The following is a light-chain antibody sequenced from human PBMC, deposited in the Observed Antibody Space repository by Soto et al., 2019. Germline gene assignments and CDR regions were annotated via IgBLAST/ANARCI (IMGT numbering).Light chain of an antibody. CDR2: DAS. J-gene: IGKJ1*01. V-gene: IGKV3-15*01. Sequence: EIAMTQSPATVSLSPGERATLSCRASQSVTSDLAWYQQKPGQAPRLLIYDASARATGIPDRFSGSGSGTEFTLTISSLTSEDSAVYYCQQYNKWPPRTFGQGTKVEIK. CDR1: QSVTSD. CDR3: QQYNKWPPRT.